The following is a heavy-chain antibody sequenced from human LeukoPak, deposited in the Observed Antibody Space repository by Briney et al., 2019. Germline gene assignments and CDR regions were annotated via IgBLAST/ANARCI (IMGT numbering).Heavy chain of an antibody. V-gene: IGHV3-66*04. CDR1: GLTVSNIY. CDR2: IYSGGRT. J-gene: IGHJ6*02. D-gene: IGHD2-15*01. CDR3: ARHDSVLRWCMDV. Sequence: GGSPRLSCAASGLTVSNIYMSWVRQAPGKGLEWVSVIYSGGRTFYADSVKGRFTISSDGSTNSLTLQMNSLRVEDTAVYYCARHDSVLRWCMDVWGLGTTVTVSS.